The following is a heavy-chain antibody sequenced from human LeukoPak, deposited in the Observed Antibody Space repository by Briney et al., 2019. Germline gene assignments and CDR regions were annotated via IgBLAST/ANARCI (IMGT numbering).Heavy chain of an antibody. CDR1: GGSISSYY. CDR2: IYYSGST. D-gene: IGHD3-10*01. Sequence: SETLSLTCTVSGGSISSYYWSWIRQPPGKGLEWIGYIYYSGSTNYSPSLKSRVTISVGTSKNQFSLKLSSVTAADTAVYYCARDLGSFFDYWGQGTLVTVSS. V-gene: IGHV4-59*01. J-gene: IGHJ4*02. CDR3: ARDLGSFFDY.